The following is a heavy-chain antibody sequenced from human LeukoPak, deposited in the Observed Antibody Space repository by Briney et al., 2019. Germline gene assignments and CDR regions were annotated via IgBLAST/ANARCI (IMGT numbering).Heavy chain of an antibody. V-gene: IGHV3-53*01. Sequence: GGSLRLSCAASGFTVSNNYMSWVRQAPGKGLEWVSVIYSGGGIYYADSVKGRFTISRDNSKNTLYLQMNSLRAEDTAVYHCARDLRAAAGSWLDYWGQGTLVTVSS. CDR3: ARDLRAAAGSWLDY. J-gene: IGHJ4*02. D-gene: IGHD6-13*01. CDR2: IYSGGGI. CDR1: GFTVSNNY.